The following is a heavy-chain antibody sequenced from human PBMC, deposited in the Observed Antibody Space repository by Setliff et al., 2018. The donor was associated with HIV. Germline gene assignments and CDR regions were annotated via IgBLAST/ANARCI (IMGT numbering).Heavy chain of an antibody. V-gene: IGHV5-51*01. CDR3: ARGGVVGGTPFGPNAPPYFDY. CDR2: IYPGDSDT. Sequence: PGESLKISCKGSGYSFPSHWIGWVRQMPGKGLEWMGIIYPGDSDTRYSPSFQGQVTISADKSFSTADLQWSSLKASDTAMYYCARGGVVGGTPFGPNAPPYFDYWGQGTLVTVPQ. CDR1: GYSFPSHW. D-gene: IGHD2-15*01. J-gene: IGHJ4*02.